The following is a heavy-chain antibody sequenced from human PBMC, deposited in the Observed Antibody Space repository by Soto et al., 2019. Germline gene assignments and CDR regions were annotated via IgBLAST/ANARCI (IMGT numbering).Heavy chain of an antibody. D-gene: IGHD2-15*01. CDR1: GFTFSSYS. Sequence: GGSLRLSCAASGFTFSSYSMNWVRQAPGKGLEWVSYISSSSSTIYYADSVKGRFTISRDNAKNSLYLQMNSLRAEDTAVYYCARDIVTDIVVVVAADPPDAFDIWGQGTMVTVSS. CDR2: ISSSSSTI. J-gene: IGHJ3*02. V-gene: IGHV3-48*04. CDR3: ARDIVTDIVVVVAADPPDAFDI.